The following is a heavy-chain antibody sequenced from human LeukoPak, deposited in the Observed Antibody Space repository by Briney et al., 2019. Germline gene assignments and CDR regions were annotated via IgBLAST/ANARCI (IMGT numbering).Heavy chain of an antibody. Sequence: SVKVSCKASGGTFSSYTISWVRQAPGQGLEWMGGIIPIFGTANYAQKFQGRVTITTDESTSTAYMELSSLRSEDTAVYYCAREWTGSSGNDAFDIWGQGTMVTVSS. CDR3: AREWTGSSGNDAFDI. D-gene: IGHD6-6*01. CDR2: IIPIFGTA. V-gene: IGHV1-69*05. J-gene: IGHJ3*02. CDR1: GGTFSSYT.